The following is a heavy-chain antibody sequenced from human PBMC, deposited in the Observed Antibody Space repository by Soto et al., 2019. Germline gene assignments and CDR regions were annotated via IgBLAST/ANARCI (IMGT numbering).Heavy chain of an antibody. CDR2: INPSGGST. J-gene: IGHJ5*02. CDR1: GYTFTCCS. CDR3: ARDQVAAAGTWFDP. Sequence: GPSVNVPSKASGYTFTCCSLRWVRHSPGQGLEWMGIINPSGGSTSYAQKFQGRVTMTRDTSTSTVYMELSSLRSEDTAVYYCARDQVAAAGTWFDPWGQGTLVTVSS. D-gene: IGHD6-13*01. V-gene: IGHV1-46*01.